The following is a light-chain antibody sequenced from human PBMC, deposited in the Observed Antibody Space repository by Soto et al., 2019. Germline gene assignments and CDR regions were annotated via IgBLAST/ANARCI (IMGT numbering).Light chain of an antibody. Sequence: QSVLTPPPSASGSTGQSVTISCTGTSSNVGGYNYVSWYQQHPGKAPKLMISEVSKRPSGVPDRFSGSKSGNTASLTVSGLQAEDEADYYCTSYAGTHYVFGTGTKVTVL. CDR3: TSYAGTHYV. CDR2: EVS. J-gene: IGLJ1*01. V-gene: IGLV2-8*01. CDR1: SSNVGGYNY.